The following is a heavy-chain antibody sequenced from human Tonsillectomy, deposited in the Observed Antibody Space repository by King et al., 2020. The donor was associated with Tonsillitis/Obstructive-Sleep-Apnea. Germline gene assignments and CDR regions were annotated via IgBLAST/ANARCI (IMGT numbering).Heavy chain of an antibody. Sequence: VQLVESGGGLVQPGGSLRLSCAASGFSFSSYDMHWVRQATGKGLEWVSAIVTAGDTYYPGSLKGRFTISRENAKNSLYLQMNSLRAGDTAVYYCARGYYSGYVNYYYYMDVWGKGTTVTVSS. CDR2: IVTAGDT. CDR1: GFSFSSYD. J-gene: IGHJ6*03. D-gene: IGHD5-12*01. V-gene: IGHV3-13*04. CDR3: ARGYYSGYVNYYYYMDV.